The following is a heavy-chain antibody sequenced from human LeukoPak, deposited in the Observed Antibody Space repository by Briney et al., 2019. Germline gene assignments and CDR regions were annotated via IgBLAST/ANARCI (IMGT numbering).Heavy chain of an antibody. D-gene: IGHD3-3*01. CDR1: GGTFSSYT. J-gene: IGHJ5*02. V-gene: IGHV1-69*02. CDR3: ARVNKPGFWSGYPGGAFDP. Sequence: ASVKVSCKASGGTFSSYTISWVRQAPGQGLEWMGRIIPILGIANYAQKFQGRVTITADKSTSTAYMKLSSLRSEDTAVYYCARVNKPGFWSGYPGGAFDPWGQGTLVTVSS. CDR2: IIPILGIA.